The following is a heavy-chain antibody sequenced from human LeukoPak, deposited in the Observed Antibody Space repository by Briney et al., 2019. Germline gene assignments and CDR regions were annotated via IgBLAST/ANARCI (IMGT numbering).Heavy chain of an antibody. J-gene: IGHJ3*02. Sequence: ASVKVSCKASGYTFTGYYMHWVRQAPGQGLEWMGWINPNSGGTNYAQKFQGRVTMTRDTSISTAYMELSRLRSDDTAVYYCASDLRYFDWLLSHDAFDIWGQGTMVTVSS. CDR2: INPNSGGT. CDR3: ASDLRYFDWLLSHDAFDI. D-gene: IGHD3-9*01. CDR1: GYTFTGYY. V-gene: IGHV1-2*02.